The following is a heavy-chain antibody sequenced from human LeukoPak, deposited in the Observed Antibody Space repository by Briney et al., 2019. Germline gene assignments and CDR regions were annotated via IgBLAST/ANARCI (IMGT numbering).Heavy chain of an antibody. CDR2: IYYSGST. V-gene: IGHV4-39*07. Sequence: SETLSLTCTVSGGSISSSSCYWGWIRQPPGKGLEWIGNIYYSGSTNYNPSLKSRVTISLDTSKNQFSLKLTSVTAADTAVYYCASVRRGFGESSKYYSYYYMDVWGNGTTVPIS. CDR1: GGSISSSSCY. D-gene: IGHD3-10*01. CDR3: ASVRRGFGESSKYYSYYYMDV. J-gene: IGHJ6*03.